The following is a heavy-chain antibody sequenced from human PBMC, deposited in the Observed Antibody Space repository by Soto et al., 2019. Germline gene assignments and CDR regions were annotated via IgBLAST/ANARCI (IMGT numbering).Heavy chain of an antibody. CDR1: GGSISSGDYY. D-gene: IGHD3-3*01. J-gene: IGHJ6*02. CDR3: ARAKGIRFLEWLLVPRNYYYYGMDV. V-gene: IGHV4-30-4*01. CDR2: IYYSGST. Sequence: PSETLSLTCTVSGGSISSGDYYWSWIRQPPGKGLEWIGYIYYSGSTYYNPSLKSRVTISVDTSKNQFSLKLSSVTAADTAVYYCARAKGIRFLEWLLVPRNYYYYGMDVWGQGTTVTV.